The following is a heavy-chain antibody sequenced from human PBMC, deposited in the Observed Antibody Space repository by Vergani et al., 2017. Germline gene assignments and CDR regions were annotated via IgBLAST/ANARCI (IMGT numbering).Heavy chain of an antibody. J-gene: IGHJ3*02. CDR2: IYYSGST. V-gene: IGHV4-30-4*01. Sequence: QVQLQESGPGLVKPSQTLSLTCTVSGGSISSGHDYWSWIRRPPGKGLEWNGHIYYSGSTYYKSSLKSRVTISVDTSNNQFSLKLSSVTAADTAVYYCARETCSSTSCLYLGVAFDIWGQGTMVTVSS. CDR3: ARETCSSTSCLYLGVAFDI. D-gene: IGHD2-2*01. CDR1: GGSISSGHDY.